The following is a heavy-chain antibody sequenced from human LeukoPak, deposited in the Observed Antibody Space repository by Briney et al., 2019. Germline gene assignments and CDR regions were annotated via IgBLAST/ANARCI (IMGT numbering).Heavy chain of an antibody. D-gene: IGHD6-13*01. J-gene: IGHJ6*03. Sequence: GGSLRLSCAASGFTFSSYGMPWVRQAPGKGLEGVAVIRYDGSNKYYADSVKGRVTISRDNSKNTLYLQMNSLRAEDTAVYYCAKGAGSWLYYYYYYMDVWGKGTTVTVSS. CDR1: GFTFSSYG. V-gene: IGHV3-30*02. CDR2: IRYDGSNK. CDR3: AKGAGSWLYYYYYYMDV.